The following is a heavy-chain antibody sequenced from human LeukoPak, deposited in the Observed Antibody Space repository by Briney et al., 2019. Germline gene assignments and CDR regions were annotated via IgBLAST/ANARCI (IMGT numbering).Heavy chain of an antibody. CDR2: ISSSSSYT. CDR1: GFTFSSYS. Sequence: GGSLRLSCAASGFTFSSYSMNWVRQAPGKGLEWVSYISSSSSYTNYADSVKGRFTISRDNAKNSLYLQMNSLRAEDTAVYYCARLYGDYGDYWGQGTLVTVSS. CDR3: ARLYGDYGDY. V-gene: IGHV3-21*05. D-gene: IGHD4-17*01. J-gene: IGHJ4*02.